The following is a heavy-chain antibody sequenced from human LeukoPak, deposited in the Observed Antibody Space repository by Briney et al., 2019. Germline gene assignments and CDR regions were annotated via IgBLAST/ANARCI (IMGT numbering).Heavy chain of an antibody. CDR1: VYTFPSYV. J-gene: IGHJ5*02. CDR3: ARNGYSYGSCWFDP. Sequence: ASVTVSCKASVYTFPSYVISWVRPAPAQGLAWMGWISAYNGNTNYAHKLQGRVTMTTDTSTSTAYMQLRSLRSDDTAVYYCARNGYSYGSCWFDPWGQGTLVTVSS. V-gene: IGHV1-18*01. D-gene: IGHD5-18*01. CDR2: ISAYNGNT.